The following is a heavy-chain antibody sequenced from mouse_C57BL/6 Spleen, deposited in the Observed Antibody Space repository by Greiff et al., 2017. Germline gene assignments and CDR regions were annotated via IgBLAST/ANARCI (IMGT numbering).Heavy chain of an antibody. CDR2: INPNNGGT. CDR1: GYTFTDYN. J-gene: IGHJ3*01. V-gene: IGHV1-22*01. CDR3: ARDRDDYDGWFAY. D-gene: IGHD2-4*01. Sequence: EVQLQQSGPELVKPGASVKMSCKASGYTFTDYNMHWVKQSHGKSLEWIGYINPNNGGTSYNQKFKGKATLTVNKSSSTAYMELRSLTSEDSAVYYCARDRDDYDGWFAYWGQGTLVTVSA.